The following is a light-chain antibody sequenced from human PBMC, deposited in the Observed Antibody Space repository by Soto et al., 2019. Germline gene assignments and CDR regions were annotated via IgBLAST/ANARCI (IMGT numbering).Light chain of an antibody. Sequence: EIVMTQSPATRSFSPWEIATLSCRASQSVSSNLAWYQQKPGQAPRLLIYGASNRATGIPDRFSGSGSGTDFTLTISRLETEDFAVYYCQQYGSSGTFGQGTKVDIK. CDR2: GAS. V-gene: IGKV3-20*01. J-gene: IGKJ1*01. CDR1: QSVSSN. CDR3: QQYGSSGT.